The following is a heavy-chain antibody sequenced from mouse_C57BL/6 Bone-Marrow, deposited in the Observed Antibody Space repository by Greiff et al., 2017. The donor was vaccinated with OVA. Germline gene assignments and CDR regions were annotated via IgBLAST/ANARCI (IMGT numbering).Heavy chain of an antibody. CDR1: GYTFTSYD. CDR2: IYPRDGST. J-gene: IGHJ4*01. V-gene: IGHV1-85*01. D-gene: IGHD3-1*01. Sequence: QVQLKESGPELAKPGASVKLSCKASGYTFTSYDINWVKQRPGQGLEWIGWIYPRDGSTKYNEKFKGKATLTVDTSSSTAYMELHSLTSEDSAVYFCARTPPRTPYYAMDYWGQGTSVTVSS. CDR3: ARTPPRTPYYAMDY.